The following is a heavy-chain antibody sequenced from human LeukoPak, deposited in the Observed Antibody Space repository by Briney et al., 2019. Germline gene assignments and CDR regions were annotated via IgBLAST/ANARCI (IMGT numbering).Heavy chain of an antibody. CDR1: GGTFNSYA. Sequence: GASVKVSCKASGGTFNSYAISWVRQAPGQGLEWMGGIIPIFGTANYAQKFQGRVTITADESTSTACMELSSLRSEDTAVYYCARADIAVAGLFDPWGQGTLVTVSS. CDR2: IIPIFGTA. CDR3: ARADIAVAGLFDP. D-gene: IGHD6-19*01. J-gene: IGHJ5*02. V-gene: IGHV1-69*13.